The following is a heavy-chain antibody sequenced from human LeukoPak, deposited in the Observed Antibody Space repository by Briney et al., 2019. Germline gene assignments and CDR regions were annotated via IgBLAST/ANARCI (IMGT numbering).Heavy chain of an antibody. CDR1: GFTFSTCA. Sequence: GGSLRLSCAASGFTFSTCAMSWVRQAPGKGLEWVSSIDDSGDSTYYADSVKGRFTISRDNSNNTVYLQMNNLRPEDTAVFYCARGQGYESYYYMDVWGKGTTVSVSS. J-gene: IGHJ6*03. CDR3: ARGQGYESYYYMDV. CDR2: IDDSGDST. D-gene: IGHD2-2*01. V-gene: IGHV3-23*01.